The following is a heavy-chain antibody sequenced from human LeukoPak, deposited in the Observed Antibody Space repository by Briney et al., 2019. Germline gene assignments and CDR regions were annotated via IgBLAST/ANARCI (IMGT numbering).Heavy chain of an antibody. V-gene: IGHV3-21*01. J-gene: IGHJ4*02. Sequence: GGSLRPFCSASGFTLSSFSLNRVRQAPGQGLERVSSIGSTSNYIYYADSVKGRFTISRDNAKNSLYLQMDSLRVEDTAVYYCARDPPSRGTRYFDYWGQGILVTVSS. D-gene: IGHD3-16*01. CDR2: IGSTSNYI. CDR3: ARDPPSRGTRYFDY. CDR1: GFTLSSFS.